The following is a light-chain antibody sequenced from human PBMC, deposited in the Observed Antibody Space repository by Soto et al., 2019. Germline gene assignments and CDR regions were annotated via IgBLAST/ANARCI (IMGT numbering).Light chain of an antibody. V-gene: IGLV1-44*01. CDR2: SDN. Sequence: QSVPTQPPSASGTPGQRVTISCSGSSSNIETNTVNWYKQLPGMSPKLLIHSDNQRPSGVPDRFSGSKSGTSASLAISGLQPEDEADYYCAAWDDSLNGFTWVFGGGTKLTVL. CDR3: AAWDDSLNGFTWV. CDR1: SSNIETNT. J-gene: IGLJ3*02.